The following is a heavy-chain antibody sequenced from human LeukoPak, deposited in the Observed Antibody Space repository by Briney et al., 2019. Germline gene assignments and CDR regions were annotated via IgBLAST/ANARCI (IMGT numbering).Heavy chain of an antibody. J-gene: IGHJ4*02. CDR3: ARGAKLGSSSSSFDY. CDR2: TSAYNGNT. V-gene: IGHV1-18*01. CDR1: GYTFTSYG. Sequence: GASVKVSCKASGYTFTSYGISWVRQAPGQGLEWMGWTSAYNGNTNYAQKLQGRVTMTTDTSTSTAYMELRSLRSDDTAVYYCARGAKLGSSSSSFDYWGQGTLVTVSS. D-gene: IGHD6-6*01.